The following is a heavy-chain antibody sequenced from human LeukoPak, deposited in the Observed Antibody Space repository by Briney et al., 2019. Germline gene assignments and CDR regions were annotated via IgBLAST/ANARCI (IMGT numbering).Heavy chain of an antibody. J-gene: IGHJ4*02. D-gene: IGHD3-10*01. V-gene: IGHV4-34*01. CDR3: ARGRYGSGSYPFDY. Sequence: PSETLSLTCAVYGGSFSGYYWSWIRQPPGKGLEWIGEINHSGSTNYNPSLKSRVTISVDTSKNQFSLKLSSVTAADTAVYYCARGRYGSGSYPFDYWGQGTLVTVSS. CDR1: GGSFSGYY. CDR2: INHSGST.